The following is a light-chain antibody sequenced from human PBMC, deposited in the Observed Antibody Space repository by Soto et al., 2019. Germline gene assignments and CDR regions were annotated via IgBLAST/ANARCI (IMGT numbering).Light chain of an antibody. V-gene: IGKV3D-20*01. CDR1: QTVDRDY. CDR3: QQYATSPLT. CDR2: GAS. Sequence: EIVLTQSPATLSLSPGERATLSCGASQTVDRDYLAWYQQKPGLAPRLLISGASTRATGIPDRCSGSGSGTDFPLIISRLEPEDFAVYFCQQYATSPLTFGGGTEVEIK. J-gene: IGKJ4*01.